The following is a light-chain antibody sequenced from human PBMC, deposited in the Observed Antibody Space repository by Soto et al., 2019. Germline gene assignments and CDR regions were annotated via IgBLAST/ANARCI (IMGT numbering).Light chain of an antibody. J-gene: IGKJ5*01. CDR2: WAS. V-gene: IGKV4-1*01. CDR3: QQYYSTPSFT. CDR1: QSVLYSSNNKNY. Sequence: DIVMTQSPDSLAVSLGERATINCKSSQSVLYSSNNKNYLAWYQQKPGQPPKLLIYWASTRESGVPDRFSGSGSGTDFTLTIGSLQAEDVVVYYCQQYYSTPSFTFGQGTRLEIK.